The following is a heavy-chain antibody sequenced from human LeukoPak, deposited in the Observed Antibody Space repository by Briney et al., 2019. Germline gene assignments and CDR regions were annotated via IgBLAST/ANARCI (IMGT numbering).Heavy chain of an antibody. CDR1: GFPFSSFW. Sequence: GGSLRLSCAASGFPFSSFWMHWVRQAPGKGLVWVSRMNSGGSSTSYADSVKGRFTISRDNAKNTLYLQMNSLRAEDTAVYYCARDQRALDYWGQRTLVTVSS. CDR3: ARDQRALDY. J-gene: IGHJ4*02. V-gene: IGHV3-74*01. CDR2: MNSGGSST.